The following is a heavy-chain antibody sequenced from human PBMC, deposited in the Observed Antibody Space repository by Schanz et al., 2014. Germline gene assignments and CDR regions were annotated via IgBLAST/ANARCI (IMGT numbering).Heavy chain of an antibody. J-gene: IGHJ4*02. CDR3: VRVSFADPRLYRGMDRDIDY. CDR2: ISTSGTYM. D-gene: IGHD5-18*01. Sequence: EVQLMESGGGLVKPGGSLRLSCVASGFAFSSFAMTWVRQAPGRGLEWVSSISTSGTYMYIADSLKGRLTISRDDAKKAMYLQMKNLRAEDTAVCYCVRVSFADPRLYRGMDRDIDYWGQGTLVTVSS. CDR1: GFAFSSFA. V-gene: IGHV3-21*01.